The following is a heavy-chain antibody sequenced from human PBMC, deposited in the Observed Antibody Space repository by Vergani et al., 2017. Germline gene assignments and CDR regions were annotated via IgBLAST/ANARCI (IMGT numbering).Heavy chain of an antibody. D-gene: IGHD2-21*02. Sequence: VQLLESGGGLVQPGGSLRLSCAASGFTFSSYGMHWVRQAPGKGLEWVAVISYDGSNKYYADSVKGRFTISRDNSKNTLYLQMNSLRAEDTAVYYCAKDFEAYCGGDCYSSLDYWGQGTLVTVSS. J-gene: IGHJ4*02. CDR3: AKDFEAYCGGDCYSSLDY. V-gene: IGHV3-30*18. CDR1: GFTFSSYG. CDR2: ISYDGSNK.